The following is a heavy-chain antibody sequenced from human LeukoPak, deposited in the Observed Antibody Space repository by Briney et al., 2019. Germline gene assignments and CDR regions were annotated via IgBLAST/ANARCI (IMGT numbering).Heavy chain of an antibody. CDR2: ISGNGGST. D-gene: IGHD6-13*01. J-gene: IGHJ4*02. V-gene: IGHV3-23*01. CDR1: GFTFSNAW. Sequence: GGSLRLSCAVSGFTFSNAWMSWVRQAPGKGLEWVSGISGNGGSTYYADSVKGRFTISRDNSKNTLYLQMNSLRAEDTAVYYCAKTGGYSNSWYAYWGQGTLVTVSS. CDR3: AKTGGYSNSWYAY.